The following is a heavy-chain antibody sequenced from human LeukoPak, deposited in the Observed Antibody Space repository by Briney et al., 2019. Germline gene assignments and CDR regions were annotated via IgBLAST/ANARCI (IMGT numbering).Heavy chain of an antibody. CDR3: ARDRRWLQPYYYYMDV. Sequence: ASVKVSCKASGYTFTSYGISWVRQAPGQGLEWVGWISAYNGNTNYAQKLQGRVTMTTDTSTSTAYMELRSLRSDDTAVYYCARDRRWLQPYYYYMDVWGKGTTVTVSS. CDR2: ISAYNGNT. J-gene: IGHJ6*03. CDR1: GYTFTSYG. D-gene: IGHD5-24*01. V-gene: IGHV1-18*01.